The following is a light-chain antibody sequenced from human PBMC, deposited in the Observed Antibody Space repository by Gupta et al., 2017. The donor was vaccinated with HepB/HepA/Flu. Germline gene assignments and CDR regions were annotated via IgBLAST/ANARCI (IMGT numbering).Light chain of an antibody. J-gene: IGKJ1*01. CDR3: QQYYSTLRT. Sequence: DIVMTQSPDSLAVSLGERATINCKSSQSVLYSSNNKNYLAWYQQKPGQPPKLLIYWASTRESGVPDRFSGSGSGTDFTLTISSLQAEDVAVYYCQQYYSTLRTFGQGTXVEIK. V-gene: IGKV4-1*01. CDR2: WAS. CDR1: QSVLYSSNNKNY.